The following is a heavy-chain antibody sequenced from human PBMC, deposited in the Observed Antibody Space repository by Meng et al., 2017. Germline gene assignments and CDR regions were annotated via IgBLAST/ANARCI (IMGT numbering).Heavy chain of an antibody. D-gene: IGHD6-13*01. CDR2: IYWDDDK. V-gene: IGHV2-5*02. J-gene: IGHJ4*02. Sequence: QVPLKESGPTQVKPQRDFPVTCTFSGFSLSTSGVGVGWIRQAPGKALEWLALIYWDDDKRYSPSLKSRLTITKDTSKNQVVLTMTNMDPVDTATYYCAHCLYSSSCDYWGQGTLVTVSS. CDR3: AHCLYSSSCDY. CDR1: GFSLSTSGVG.